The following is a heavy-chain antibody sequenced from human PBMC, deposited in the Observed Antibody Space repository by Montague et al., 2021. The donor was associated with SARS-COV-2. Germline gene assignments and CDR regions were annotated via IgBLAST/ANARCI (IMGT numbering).Heavy chain of an antibody. V-gene: IGHV4-59*01. D-gene: IGHD3-10*01. CDR1: SGSISTYY. CDR3: ASGADDYYYAMDV. CDR2: VYYSGST. Sequence: SETLSPTRTVSSGSISTYYWSWIRQPPGKGLEWMGYVYYSGSTNYNPSLKSRVTISVDTSKNQFSLKLRSVTAADTAVYYCASGADDYYYAMDVWGQGTTVTVSS. J-gene: IGHJ6*02.